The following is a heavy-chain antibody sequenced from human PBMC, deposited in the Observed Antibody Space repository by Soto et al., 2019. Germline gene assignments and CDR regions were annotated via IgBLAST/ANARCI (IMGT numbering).Heavy chain of an antibody. CDR3: ARDLAKGGGSAGFDY. CDR1: GYTFTVYY. V-gene: IGHV1-2*02. Sequence: QVQLVQSGAEVKKPGASVNVSCKASGYTFTVYYMHWVRQAPGQGLEWMGWINPKSGGTMYPQKFQGRVNMTWNTSISTAYMALTMLRSDDTAVYYCARDLAKGGGSAGFDYWGQGTLVTVSS. J-gene: IGHJ4*02. CDR2: INPKSGGT. D-gene: IGHD1-26*01.